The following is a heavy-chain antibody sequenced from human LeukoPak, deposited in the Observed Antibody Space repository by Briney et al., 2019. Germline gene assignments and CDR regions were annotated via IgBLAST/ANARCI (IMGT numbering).Heavy chain of an antibody. CDR1: EFSFVTYA. CDR3: ARLSGTFGTTSRIFDY. CDR2: ISGGGDAT. D-gene: IGHD1-1*01. V-gene: IGHV3-23*01. Sequence: GGSLRLSCAASEFSFVTYAMIWVRRTPGKGLEWVPAISGGGDATYYTDFVKGRFTISRDNSQSPVYLRLNRLRAEDTAVYYCARLSGTFGTTSRIFDYWGQGVLVTVSS. J-gene: IGHJ4*02.